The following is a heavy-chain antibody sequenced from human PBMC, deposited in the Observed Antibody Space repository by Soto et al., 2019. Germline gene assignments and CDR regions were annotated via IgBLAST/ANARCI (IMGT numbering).Heavy chain of an antibody. D-gene: IGHD3-3*01. Sequence: QVQLQESGPGLVKPSQTLSLTCTVSGGSITSGGHYWSWIRQDPAKGLEWIGYIFYSGTTYYNPSHRSRVTISVDTSKNQFSLTVTSVTAADTAVYVCARAFWTGDSHYGMDVWGQGTTVTVSS. V-gene: IGHV4-31*02. CDR1: GGSITSGGHY. CDR3: ARAFWTGDSHYGMDV. J-gene: IGHJ6*02. CDR2: IFYSGTT.